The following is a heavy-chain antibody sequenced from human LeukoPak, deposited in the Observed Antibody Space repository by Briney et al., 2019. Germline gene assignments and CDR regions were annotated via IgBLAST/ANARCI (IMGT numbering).Heavy chain of an antibody. Sequence: GGSLRLSCAPSGFTFRSYSMNWVRQAPGKGLEWVSYISSSSSTIYYADSVKGRFTISRDNAKNSLYLQMNSLRAEDTAVYYCARDELGISYWGQGTLVTVSS. CDR2: ISSSSSTI. D-gene: IGHD7-27*01. CDR1: GFTFRSYS. CDR3: ARDELGISY. J-gene: IGHJ4*02. V-gene: IGHV3-48*01.